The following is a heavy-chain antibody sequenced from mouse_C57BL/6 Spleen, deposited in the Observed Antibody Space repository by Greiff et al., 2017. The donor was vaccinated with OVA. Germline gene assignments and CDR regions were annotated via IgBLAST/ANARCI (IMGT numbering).Heavy chain of an antibody. D-gene: IGHD2-1*01. J-gene: IGHJ4*01. CDR3: ARSGYYGNYNYAMDY. CDR2: LNPSNGGT. V-gene: IGHV1-53*01. CDR1: GYTFTSYW. Sequence: QVQLQQPGTELVKPGASVKLSCKASGYTFTSYWMHWVKQRPGQGLEWIGNLNPSNGGTYYNEKFKSKATLTVVKSSSTAYMQLSSLTSEDSAVYYCARSGYYGNYNYAMDYWGQGTSVTVSS.